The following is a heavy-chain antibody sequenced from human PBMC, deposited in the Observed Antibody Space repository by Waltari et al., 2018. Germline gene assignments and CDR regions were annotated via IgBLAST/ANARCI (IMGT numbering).Heavy chain of an antibody. J-gene: IGHJ4*02. CDR3: ATEGLIYTSLDIYDF. D-gene: IGHD2-2*03. V-gene: IGHV3-15*01. CDR1: GVIFKDAG. CDR2: IKTKAEGETT. Sequence: EVRLVESGGGLVKPGGSLRLSCADSGVIFKDAGTSWVRQAPGKGLEWVGRIKTKAEGETTDYAGPVKGRFTISRDDAANNLFLQMNSLKIDDTAVYYCATEGLIYTSLDIYDFWGQGSLVAVSS.